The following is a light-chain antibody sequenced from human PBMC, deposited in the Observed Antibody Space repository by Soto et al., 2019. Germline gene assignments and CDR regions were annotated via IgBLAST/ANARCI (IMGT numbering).Light chain of an antibody. J-gene: IGKJ1*01. V-gene: IGKV1-5*03. CDR3: QYYNSYSRT. CDR2: KAS. Sequence: DIQMIQSPATLSASVGDRVTITCRASQSIGDSLAWYQQRPGKAPNLLIYKASTLEGGVPSRFSGSGSGTQFTLTITSLQPDDFATYYCQYYNSYSRTFGQGTKVDIK. CDR1: QSIGDS.